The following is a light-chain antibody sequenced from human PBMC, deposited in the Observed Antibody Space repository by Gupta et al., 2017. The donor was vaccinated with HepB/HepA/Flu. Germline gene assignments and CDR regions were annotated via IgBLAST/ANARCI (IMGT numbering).Light chain of an antibody. Sequence: EIVLTQSPGTLSLSPGERASLSCRASQSISYNYLAWYQQKPGQAPRLLIYGASNRITGVPDRFSGSGYGTEFTLTISRREPEDFAVYYCQQQSSSLFTFGQGTXVDIK. CDR1: QSISYNY. J-gene: IGKJ2*01. CDR3: QQQSSSLFT. CDR2: GAS. V-gene: IGKV3-20*01.